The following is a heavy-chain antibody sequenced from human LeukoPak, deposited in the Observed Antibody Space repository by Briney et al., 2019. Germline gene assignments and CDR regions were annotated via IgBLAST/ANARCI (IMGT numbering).Heavy chain of an antibody. CDR1: GFTFSSYS. V-gene: IGHV3-21*01. D-gene: IGHD3-10*01. CDR3: ARLRGGYYGSGEYYYYYGMDA. CDR2: ISSSSSYI. J-gene: IGHJ6*04. Sequence: GGSLRLSCAASGFTFSSYSMNWVRQAPGKGLEWVSSISSSSSYIYYADSVKGRFTISRDNAKNSLYLQMNSLRAEDTAVYYCARLRGGYYGSGEYYYYYGMDAWGKGTTVTVSS.